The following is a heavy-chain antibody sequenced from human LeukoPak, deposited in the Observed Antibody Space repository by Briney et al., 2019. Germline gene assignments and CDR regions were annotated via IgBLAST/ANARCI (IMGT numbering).Heavy chain of an antibody. J-gene: IGHJ4*02. CDR2: IYHSGST. V-gene: IGHV4-38-2*01. CDR1: GYAISSGYY. CDR3: ARVKSDRTGASY. D-gene: IGHD4-17*01. Sequence: SETLSLTCAVSGYAISSGYYWGCTRQPPGKGLEWIVSIYHSGSTYYNPSLKSRVTLSVDTSKNQFSLKLSSVSAPDTALSYCARVKSDRTGASYWCQGTLVTVSS.